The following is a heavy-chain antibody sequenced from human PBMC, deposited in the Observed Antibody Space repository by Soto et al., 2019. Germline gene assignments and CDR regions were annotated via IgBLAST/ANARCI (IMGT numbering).Heavy chain of an antibody. D-gene: IGHD2-8*01. CDR2: ISYDGSNK. CDR1: GFTFSSYG. V-gene: IGHV3-30*18. CDR3: ANDLSDIVLMVYAPPQVLDFDY. J-gene: IGHJ4*02. Sequence: PGGSLRLSCAASGFTFSSYGMHWVRQAPGKGLEWVAVISYDGSNKYYADSVKGRFTISRDNSKNTLYLQMNSLRAEDTAVYYCANDLSDIVLMVYAPPQVLDFDYWGQGTLVTVSS.